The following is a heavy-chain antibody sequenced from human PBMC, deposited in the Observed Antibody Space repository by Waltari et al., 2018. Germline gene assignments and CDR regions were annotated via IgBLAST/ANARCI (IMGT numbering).Heavy chain of an antibody. D-gene: IGHD2-2*01. J-gene: IGHJ6*02. CDR3: ARVVPAVSYYYYGMDV. Sequence: QVQLQESGPGLVKPSETLSLTCTVSGGSISSHYWSWIRQPPGKGLEWIGYIYYSGSTNYNPSLKSRVTISVDTSKNQFSLKLSSVTAADTAVYYCARVVPAVSYYYYGMDVWGQGTTVTVSS. V-gene: IGHV4-59*11. CDR2: IYYSGST. CDR1: GGSISSHY.